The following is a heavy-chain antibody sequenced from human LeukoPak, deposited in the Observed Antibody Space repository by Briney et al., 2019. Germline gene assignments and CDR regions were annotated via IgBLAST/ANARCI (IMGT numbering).Heavy chain of an antibody. CDR3: AELGITMIGGV. CDR1: GFTVTSYS. V-gene: IGHV3-21*01. J-gene: IGHJ6*04. Sequence: PGGSLRLSCAASGFTVTSYSMNWVRQAPGKGLEWVSSISSSSSYIYYAGSVKGRFTISRDNAKNSLYLQMNSLRAEDTAVYYCAELGITMIGGVWGKGTTVTISS. D-gene: IGHD3-10*02. CDR2: ISSSSSYI.